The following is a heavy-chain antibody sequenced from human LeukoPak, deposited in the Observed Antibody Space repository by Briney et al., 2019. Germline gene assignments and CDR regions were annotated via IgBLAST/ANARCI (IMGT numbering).Heavy chain of an antibody. D-gene: IGHD2-15*01. J-gene: IGHJ4*02. CDR2: INHSGST. CDR1: GGSFSGYY. Sequence: SETLSLTCAVYGGSFSGYYWRWIRQAPGKGLEWIGEINHSGSTNYNPSLKSRVTISVDTSKNQFSLKLSSVTAADTAVYYCASGLGYCSGGSCYYPSYWGQGTLVTVSS. CDR3: ASGLGYCSGGSCYYPSY. V-gene: IGHV4-34*01.